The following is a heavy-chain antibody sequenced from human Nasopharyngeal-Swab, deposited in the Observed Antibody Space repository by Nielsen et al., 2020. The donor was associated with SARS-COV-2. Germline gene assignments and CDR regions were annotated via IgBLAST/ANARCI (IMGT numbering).Heavy chain of an antibody. V-gene: IGHV1-2*06. Sequence: ASVKVFCKASGYSFTGYYLHWVRQAPGQGLEWMGRINPNSAVTNYAQKFQGRVTMTSDTSITTAYMELINLRSDDTAVYYCARDPNYGDYRFDPWGQGTLVTVSS. J-gene: IGHJ5*02. CDR3: ARDPNYGDYRFDP. CDR2: INPNSAVT. D-gene: IGHD4-17*01. CDR1: GYSFTGYY.